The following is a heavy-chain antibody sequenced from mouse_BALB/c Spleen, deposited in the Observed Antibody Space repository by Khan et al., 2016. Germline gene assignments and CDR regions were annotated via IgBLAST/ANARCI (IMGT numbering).Heavy chain of an antibody. CDR3: AYDSYYVCFPY. CDR2: ISYSGIT. V-gene: IGHV3-2*02. CDR1: GYSITSDYA. Sequence: EVQLQESGPGLVKPSQSLSLTCTVTGYSITSDYAWNWIRQFPGNKLEWMGYISYSGITSYNPSLKSRIPLTRNTSKNQYFLQLISVTTVYTSTSYFAYDSYYVCFPYWGQGTLVTVSA. D-gene: IGHD2-3*01. J-gene: IGHJ3*01.